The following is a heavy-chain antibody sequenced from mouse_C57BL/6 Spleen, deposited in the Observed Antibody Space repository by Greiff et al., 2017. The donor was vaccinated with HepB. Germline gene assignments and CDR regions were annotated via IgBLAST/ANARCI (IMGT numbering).Heavy chain of an antibody. CDR2: IDPEDGDT. CDR1: GFNIKDYY. J-gene: IGHJ1*03. V-gene: IGHV14-1*01. D-gene: IGHD1-1*01. CDR3: TTGYYGSSFYWYFDV. Sequence: VQLKESGAELVRPGASVKLSCTASGFNIKDYYMHWVKQRPEQGLEWIGRIDPEDGDTEYAPKFQGKATMTADTSSNTAYLQLSSLTSEDTAVYYCTTGYYGSSFYWYFDVWGTGTTVTVSS.